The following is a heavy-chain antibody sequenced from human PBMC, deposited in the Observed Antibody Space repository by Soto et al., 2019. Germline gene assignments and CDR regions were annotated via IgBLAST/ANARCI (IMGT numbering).Heavy chain of an antibody. D-gene: IGHD3-22*01. CDR2: INPSGGST. J-gene: IGHJ4*02. V-gene: IGHV1-46*01. CDR1: GYTFTSYY. CDR3: ARDLERNYDSSGLCY. Sequence: ASVKVSCKASGYTFTSYYMHWVRQAPGQGLEWMGIINPSGGSTSYAQKFQGRVTMTRDTSTSTVYMELSSLRSEDTAVYYCARDLERNYDSSGLCYWGQGALVTVPQ.